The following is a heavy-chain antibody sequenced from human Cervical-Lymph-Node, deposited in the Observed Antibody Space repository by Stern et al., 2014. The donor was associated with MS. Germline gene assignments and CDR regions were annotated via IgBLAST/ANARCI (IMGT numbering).Heavy chain of an antibody. CDR2: IYYSGTT. Sequence: QVQLQESGPGLVKPSETLSLTCTVSGASISPYYWNWIRQPPGKGLEWIGYIYYSGTTNYNPSFKSRVTMSVDTSKNQISLMLTSVTAADTAMYYCARLTYNYGTPDYWGQGTLVAVSS. V-gene: IGHV4-59*08. D-gene: IGHD5-24*01. CDR1: GASISPYY. J-gene: IGHJ4*02. CDR3: ARLTYNYGTPDY.